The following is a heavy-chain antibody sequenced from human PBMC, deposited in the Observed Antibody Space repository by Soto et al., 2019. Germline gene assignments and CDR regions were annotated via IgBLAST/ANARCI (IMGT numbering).Heavy chain of an antibody. V-gene: IGHV4-39*01. D-gene: IGHD1-1*01. J-gene: IGHJ4*02. CDR3: ARPHSSYTSNFDY. Sequence: WSSIRQPPGKGLEWIGSIYYSGSTYYNPSLKSRVTISVDTSKNQFSLKLSSVTAADTAVYSCARPHSSYTSNFDYPAQRPLLTV. CDR2: IYYSGST.